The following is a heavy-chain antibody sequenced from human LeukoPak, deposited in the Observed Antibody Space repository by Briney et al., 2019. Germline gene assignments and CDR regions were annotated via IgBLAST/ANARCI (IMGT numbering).Heavy chain of an antibody. CDR2: IDPSDSYT. V-gene: IGHV5-10-1*01. CDR3: ARRIEGYCSSTSCHGRGYNWFDP. D-gene: IGHD2-2*01. Sequence: GESLKISCKGSGYSFTSYWISWVRQMPGKGLEWMGRIDPSDSYTNYSPSFQGHVTISADKSISTAYLQWSSLKASDTAMYYCARRIEGYCSSTSCHGRGYNWFDPWGRGTLVTVSS. J-gene: IGHJ5*02. CDR1: GYSFTSYW.